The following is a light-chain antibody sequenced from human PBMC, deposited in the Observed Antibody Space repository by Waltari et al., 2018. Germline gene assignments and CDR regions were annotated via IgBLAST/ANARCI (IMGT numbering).Light chain of an antibody. CDR1: QSLLEIDGYNY. CDR3: GKAVAAPFT. V-gene: IGKV2-40*01. J-gene: IGKJ3*01. Sequence: DIVMTHPPLSLPITPSPPPSITFRSSQSLLEIDGYNYLHWFLQKPGKSPQLLIYGVSNRATGVPDSISGSESGTDVKHKSNKGKANDTVIYCGGKAVAAPFT. CDR2: GVS.